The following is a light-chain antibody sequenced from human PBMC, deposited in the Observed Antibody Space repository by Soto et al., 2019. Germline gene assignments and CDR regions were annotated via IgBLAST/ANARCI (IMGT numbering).Light chain of an antibody. CDR2: DVS. V-gene: IGLV2-14*01. Sequence: QSVLTQPASVSWSPGQSITIACTGTSSDVGGYNYVSWYQQYPGKAPRLVISDVSNRPSGVSNRFSGSKSGNSASLTISGLQAEDEADYYCSSYTSSSTYVFGTGTKVTVL. CDR1: SSDVGGYNY. J-gene: IGLJ1*01. CDR3: SSYTSSSTYV.